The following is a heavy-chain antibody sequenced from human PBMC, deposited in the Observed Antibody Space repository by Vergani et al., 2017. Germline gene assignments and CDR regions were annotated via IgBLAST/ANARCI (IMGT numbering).Heavy chain of an antibody. CDR1: GGSISSSSYY. D-gene: IGHD2-2*01. Sequence: QLQLQESGPGLVKPSETLSLTCTVSGGSISSSSYYWGWIRQPPGKGLEWIGETFHSGSINYNPSLKSRVTIFVDKSENMFSLKLTSVTAADTAVYYCARGHCGGTNCYGGNVYFDLWGQGTLVTVSS. CDR3: ARGHCGGTNCYGGNVYFDL. J-gene: IGHJ4*02. V-gene: IGHV4-61*05. CDR2: TFHSGSI.